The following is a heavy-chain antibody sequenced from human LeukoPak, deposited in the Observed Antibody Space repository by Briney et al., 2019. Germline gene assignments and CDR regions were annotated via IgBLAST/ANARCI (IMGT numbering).Heavy chain of an antibody. Sequence: GRSLRLSCAASGITFSSYGMHWVRQAPGKGLEWVAVISYDGSNKYYADSVKGRFTISRDNSKKTLYLQMNSLRAEDTAVYYCAKSYSSSGYPWHFDYWGQGTLVTVSS. CDR3: AKSYSSSGYPWHFDY. V-gene: IGHV3-30*18. CDR2: ISYDGSNK. J-gene: IGHJ4*02. CDR1: GITFSSYG. D-gene: IGHD3-22*01.